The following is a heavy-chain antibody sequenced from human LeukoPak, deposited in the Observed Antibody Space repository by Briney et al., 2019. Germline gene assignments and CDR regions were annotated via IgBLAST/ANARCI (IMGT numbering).Heavy chain of an antibody. D-gene: IGHD2-15*01. Sequence: ASVKVSCKASGYTFTSYMHWVRQAPGQGLEWMGIINPSGGSTSYAQKFQGRVTMTRDTSTSTVYMELSSLRSEDTAVYYCARGPIVVVVAATYGMDVWGQGTTVTVSS. J-gene: IGHJ6*02. CDR1: GYTFTSY. CDR3: ARGPIVVVVAATYGMDV. CDR2: INPSGGST. V-gene: IGHV1-46*01.